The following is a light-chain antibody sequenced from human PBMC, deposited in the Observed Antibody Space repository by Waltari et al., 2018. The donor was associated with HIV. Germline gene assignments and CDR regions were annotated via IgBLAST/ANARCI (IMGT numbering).Light chain of an antibody. J-gene: IGKJ2*03. CDR3: QQCSITQYS. V-gene: IGKV4-1*01. CDR1: QSLLYTSNNKNC. CDR2: WAS. Sequence: DIVMTQSPDSLAVSLGERATIKCKSSQSLLYTSNNKNCLAWYQKKPGHPPRLLIYWASARDSGVPDRFSGSGSGTEFTLTISSLQPEDVAVYYCQQCSITQYSFGQGTKLEI.